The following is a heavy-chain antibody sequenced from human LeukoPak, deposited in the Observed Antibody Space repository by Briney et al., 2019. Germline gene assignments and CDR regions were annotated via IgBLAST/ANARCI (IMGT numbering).Heavy chain of an antibody. CDR3: AKSTNSAYVHSAGFDY. D-gene: IGHD2-2*01. Sequence: PGGSLRLSCAASGFTFSSYAMSWVRQAPGKGLEWVSAISGSGGSTYYADSVKGRFTISRDNSKNTLYLQMNSLRAEDTAIYYCAKSTNSAYVHSAGFDYWGQGTLVTVFS. J-gene: IGHJ4*02. CDR2: ISGSGGST. V-gene: IGHV3-23*01. CDR1: GFTFSSYA.